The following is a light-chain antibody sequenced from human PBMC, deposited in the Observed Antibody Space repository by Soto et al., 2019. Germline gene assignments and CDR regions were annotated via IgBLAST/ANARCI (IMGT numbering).Light chain of an antibody. CDR1: QDISSY. CDR2: AAS. J-gene: IGKJ1*01. CDR3: QQSYKTPWT. V-gene: IGKV1-39*01. Sequence: DIQMTQSLSSLSASLGDRVTITCRANQDISSYLIWYQHKLGQAPKLLIHAASTLASGVPSRFSGSESGTDFTLTISGLEHEDSATYYCQQSYKTPWTFGQGTKVEI.